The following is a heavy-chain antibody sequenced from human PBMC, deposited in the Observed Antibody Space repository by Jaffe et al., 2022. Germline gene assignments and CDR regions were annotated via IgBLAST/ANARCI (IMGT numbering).Heavy chain of an antibody. V-gene: IGHV3-23*01. D-gene: IGHD6-19*01. Sequence: EVQLLESGGGSVQPGGSLRLSCAASGFSFSNYAMSWVRQAPGKGLEWVSVISGSGGSTFYADSVKGRFSFSRDNSKNTLYLQMNSLTLDDTAVYYCAKGLGYNSGWLVPTFDYWGQGILVTVSS. J-gene: IGHJ4*02. CDR1: GFSFSNYA. CDR2: ISGSGGST. CDR3: AKGLGYNSGWLVPTFDY.